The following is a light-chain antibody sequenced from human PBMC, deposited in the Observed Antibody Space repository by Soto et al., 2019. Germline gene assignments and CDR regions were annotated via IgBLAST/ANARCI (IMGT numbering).Light chain of an antibody. CDR2: DAS. Sequence: EIVLTQSPATLSLSPGERATLSCRASQSVSSYLAWYQQKPGQAPRLLIYDASNRATGIPARFSGSGSGTDFTLTISILEPEDFAVYYCQQRSNWPPTFGPGTKVAIK. CDR3: QQRSNWPPT. V-gene: IGKV3-11*01. J-gene: IGKJ3*01. CDR1: QSVSSY.